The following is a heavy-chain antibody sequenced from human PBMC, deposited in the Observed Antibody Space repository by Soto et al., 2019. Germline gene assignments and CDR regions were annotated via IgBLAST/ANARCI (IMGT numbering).Heavy chain of an antibody. CDR1: GGSISSSSYY. J-gene: IGHJ4*02. CDR2: IYYSGST. CDR3: ARPSGGGSSSWYYFDY. V-gene: IGHV4-39*01. D-gene: IGHD6-13*01. Sequence: SETLSLTCTVSGGSISSSSYYWGWIRQPPGKGLEWIGSIYYSGSTYYNPSLKSRATISVDTSMNQFSLKLSSVTAADTAVYYCARPSGGGSSSWYYFDYWGQGTLVTVSS.